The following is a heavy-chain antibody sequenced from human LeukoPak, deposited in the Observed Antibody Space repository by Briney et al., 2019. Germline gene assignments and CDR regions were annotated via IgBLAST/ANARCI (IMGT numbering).Heavy chain of an antibody. D-gene: IGHD3-10*01. CDR2: IIPSGHTT. CDR1: GSTFSSHG. Sequence: GGSLRLSCVASGSTFSSHGMNWVRQAPGKGLEWVSGIIPSGHTTYYADSVKGRFTISRDNSKNTLYLQMNSLRAEDTAVYYCAKDRYGSGSYSWFDPWGQGTLVTVSS. CDR3: AKDRYGSGSYSWFDP. J-gene: IGHJ5*02. V-gene: IGHV3-23*01.